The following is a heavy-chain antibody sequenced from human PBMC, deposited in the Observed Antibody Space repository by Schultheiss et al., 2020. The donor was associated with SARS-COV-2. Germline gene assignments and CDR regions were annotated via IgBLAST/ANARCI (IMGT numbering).Heavy chain of an antibody. CDR1: GGSISSYY. V-gene: IGHV4-59*08. Sequence: SETLSLTCTVSGGSISSYYWSWIRQPPGKGLEWIGYIYYSGSTNYNPSLKSRVTISVDTSKNQFSLKLSSVTAADTAVYYCARATVVEPDAFDIWGQGTMVTVSS. D-gene: IGHD4-23*01. CDR2: IYYSGST. J-gene: IGHJ3*02. CDR3: ARATVVEPDAFDI.